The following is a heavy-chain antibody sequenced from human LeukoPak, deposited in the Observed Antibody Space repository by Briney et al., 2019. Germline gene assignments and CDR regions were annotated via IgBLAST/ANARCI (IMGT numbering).Heavy chain of an antibody. CDR3: ARDYYDSSGYYFDY. Sequence: GGSLRLSCAASGFTFSSYAMSWVRQAPGKGLEWVSTITNSGDTTYYADSVRGRFTISRDNSKNTLYLQMNSLRAEDTAVYYCARDYYDSSGYYFDYWGQGTLVTVSS. CDR2: ITNSGDTT. J-gene: IGHJ4*02. D-gene: IGHD3-22*01. V-gene: IGHV3-23*01. CDR1: GFTFSSYA.